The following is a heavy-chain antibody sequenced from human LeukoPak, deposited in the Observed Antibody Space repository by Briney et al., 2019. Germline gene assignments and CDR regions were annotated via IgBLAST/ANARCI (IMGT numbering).Heavy chain of an antibody. J-gene: IGHJ4*02. Sequence: TSGGSLRLSCAASGFTFSNAWMSWVRQAPGKGLEWVGRIKSKTDGGTTDYAAPVKGRFTISRDDSKNTLYLQMNSLKTEDTAVYYCTTVGYSSGWPFDYWGQGTLVTVSS. CDR3: TTVGYSSGWPFDY. CDR1: GFTFSNAW. CDR2: IKSKTDGGTT. D-gene: IGHD6-19*01. V-gene: IGHV3-15*01.